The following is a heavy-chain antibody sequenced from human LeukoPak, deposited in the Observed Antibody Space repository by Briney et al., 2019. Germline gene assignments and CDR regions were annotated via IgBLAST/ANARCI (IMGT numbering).Heavy chain of an antibody. D-gene: IGHD3-22*01. V-gene: IGHV1-18*01. CDR3: ARDRTLDGRDTSGYGP. CDR1: GYTFTSYG. CDR2: ISAYNGNT. J-gene: IGHJ5*02. Sequence: ASVKVSCKASGYTFTSYGISWVRQAPGQGLECMGWISAYNGNTNYAQKLQGRVTMTTDTSTSTAYMELRSLRSDDTAVYYCARDRTLDGRDTSGYGPWGQGTLVTVSS.